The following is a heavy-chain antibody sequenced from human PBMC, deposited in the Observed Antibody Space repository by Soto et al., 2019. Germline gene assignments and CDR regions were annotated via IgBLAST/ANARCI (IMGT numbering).Heavy chain of an antibody. CDR2: ISHDVTNQ. V-gene: IGHV3-30-3*01. J-gene: IGHJ4*02. D-gene: IGHD3-22*01. CDR1: GFPFDDFA. Sequence: GGSLRLSCTGSGFPFDDFAINWVRQSPGKGLAWVAVISHDVTNQYYAVSVKGRFTISRDNSKNTLYLQMNSLRAEDTAVYYCARGDNFYESSGHYYWGQGTLVTVSS. CDR3: ARGDNFYESSGHYY.